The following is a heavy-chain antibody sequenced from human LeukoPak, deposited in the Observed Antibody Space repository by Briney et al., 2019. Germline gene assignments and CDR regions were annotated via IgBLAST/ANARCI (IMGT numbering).Heavy chain of an antibody. CDR2: IYNSGST. J-gene: IGHJ2*01. CDR3: ARDKGPYWYFDL. Sequence: SETLSLTCTVSGGSISSYYWNWIRQPPGKGVEWIGHIYNSGSTDYNPSLKSRVTDYNPSLKSRVTISVDTSKNQISLKLSSVTAADTAVYYCARDKGPYWYFDLWGRGTLVTVSS. V-gene: IGHV4-59*01. CDR1: GGSISSYY.